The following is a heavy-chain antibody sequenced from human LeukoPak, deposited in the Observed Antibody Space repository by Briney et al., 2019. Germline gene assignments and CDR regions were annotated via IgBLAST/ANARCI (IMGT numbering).Heavy chain of an antibody. V-gene: IGHV3-9*01. J-gene: IGHJ4*02. CDR1: GFTFDDYA. CDR2: ISWNSGSI. CDR3: AKDAVVGATTFFDY. Sequence: GGSLRLSCAASGFTFDDYAMHWVRQAPGKGLEWVSGISWNSGSIGYADSVKGRFTISRGNAKNSLYLQMNSLRAEDTALYYCAKDAVVGATTFFDYWGQGTLVTVSS. D-gene: IGHD1-26*01.